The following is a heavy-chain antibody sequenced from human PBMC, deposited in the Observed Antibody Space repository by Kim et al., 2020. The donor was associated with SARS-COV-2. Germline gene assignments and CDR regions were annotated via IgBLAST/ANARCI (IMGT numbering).Heavy chain of an antibody. V-gene: IGHV1-24*01. CDR3: ATGIAAAGTRNNWFDP. D-gene: IGHD6-13*01. Sequence: ASVKVSCKVSGYTLTELSMHWVRQAPGKGLEWMGGFDPEDGETIYAQKFQGRVTMTDDTSTDTAYMELSSLRSEDTAVYYCATGIAAAGTRNNWFDPWGQGTLVTVSS. CDR1: GYTLTELS. J-gene: IGHJ5*02. CDR2: FDPEDGET.